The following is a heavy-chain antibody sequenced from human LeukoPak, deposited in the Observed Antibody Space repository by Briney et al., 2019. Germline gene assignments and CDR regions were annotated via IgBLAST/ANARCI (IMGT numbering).Heavy chain of an antibody. Sequence: KPSETLSLTCTVSGGSISSYYWSWIRQPPGKGLEWIGYIYYSGSTNYNPSLKSRVTISVHTSKNQFSLKLSSVTAADTAVYYCARGFKGCSGGSCYQPNYNWFDPWGQGTLVTVSS. V-gene: IGHV4-59*01. CDR2: IYYSGST. CDR3: ARGFKGCSGGSCYQPNYNWFDP. J-gene: IGHJ5*02. D-gene: IGHD2-15*01. CDR1: GGSISSYY.